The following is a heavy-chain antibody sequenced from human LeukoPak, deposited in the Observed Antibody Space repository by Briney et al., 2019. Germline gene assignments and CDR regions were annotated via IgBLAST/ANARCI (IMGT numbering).Heavy chain of an antibody. CDR1: GFTFSDYG. D-gene: IGHD6-6*01. CDR2: VAKDGGHK. Sequence: GGSLRLSCVASGFTFSDYGIQWVRQAPGKGLEWVAVVAKDGGHKYYSDSVKGRFTISRDNYKNTAFLQMNSLRAEDAAVYFCARTSGQQLVRFDYWGQGTLVTVSS. CDR3: ARTSGQQLVRFDY. J-gene: IGHJ4*02. V-gene: IGHV3-30*03.